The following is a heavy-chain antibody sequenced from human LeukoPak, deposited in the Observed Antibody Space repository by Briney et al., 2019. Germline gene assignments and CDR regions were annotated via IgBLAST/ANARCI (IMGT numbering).Heavy chain of an antibody. CDR1: GFTFSSYA. Sequence: GGSLRLSCSASGFTFSSYAMHWVRQAPGKGLEYVSAISSNGGSTYYADSVKGRFTISRDNSKNTLYLQMGSLRADDTAVYYRVKGFYDILTAYWGGGDYWGQGTLVTVSS. CDR3: VKGFYDILTAYWGGGDY. J-gene: IGHJ4*02. CDR2: ISSNGGST. V-gene: IGHV3-64D*06. D-gene: IGHD3-9*01.